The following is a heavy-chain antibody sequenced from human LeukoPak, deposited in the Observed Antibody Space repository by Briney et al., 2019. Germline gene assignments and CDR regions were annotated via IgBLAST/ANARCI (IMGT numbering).Heavy chain of an antibody. V-gene: IGHV1-69*01. J-gene: IGHJ4*02. CDR1: GGTFSSYA. Sequence: VASVKVSCKASGGTFSSYAINWVRQAPGQGLEWMGGIIPIFGTATYAQKFQGRVTITADESTSTAYMELTSLRSEDTAVYYCARDGVKFGLLDYWGQGTLVTVSS. CDR2: IIPIFGTA. D-gene: IGHD3-16*01. CDR3: ARDGVKFGLLDY.